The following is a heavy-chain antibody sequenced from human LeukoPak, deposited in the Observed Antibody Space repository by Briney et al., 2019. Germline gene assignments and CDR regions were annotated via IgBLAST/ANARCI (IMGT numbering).Heavy chain of an antibody. CDR1: GFTFSSYG. CDR3: ARGLDYSSGSYPYYFDY. J-gene: IGHJ4*02. D-gene: IGHD3-10*01. CDR2: IWYDGSNK. V-gene: IGHV3-33*01. Sequence: GRSLRLSCAASGFTFSSYGMHWVRQAPGKGLEWVAVIWYDGSNKYYADSVKGRFTISRDNSKNTLYLQMNSLRAEDTAVYYCARGLDYSSGSYPYYFDYWGQGTLVTVSS.